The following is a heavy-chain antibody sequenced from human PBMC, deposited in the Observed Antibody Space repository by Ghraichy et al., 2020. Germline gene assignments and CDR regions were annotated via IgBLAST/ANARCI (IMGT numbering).Heavy chain of an antibody. Sequence: ASVKVSCKASGYTFTSYGISWVRQAPGQGLEWMGWISAYNGNTNYAQKLQSRVTMTTDTSTSTAYMELRSLRSDDTAVYYCARDATGYFDGLFDYWGQGTLVTVSS. V-gene: IGHV1-18*04. CDR1: GYTFTSYG. CDR2: ISAYNGNT. D-gene: IGHD3-9*01. CDR3: ARDATGYFDGLFDY. J-gene: IGHJ4*02.